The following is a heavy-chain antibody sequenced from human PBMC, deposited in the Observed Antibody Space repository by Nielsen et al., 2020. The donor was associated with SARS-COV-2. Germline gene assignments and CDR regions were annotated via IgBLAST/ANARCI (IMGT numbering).Heavy chain of an antibody. CDR1: GFTFSSYW. D-gene: IGHD5-18*01. V-gene: IGHV3-7*01. CDR2: IKQDGSEK. Sequence: GESLKISCAASGFTFSSYWMSWVRQAPGKGLEWVANIKQDGSEKYYVDSVKGRFTISRDNAKNSLYLQMNSLRAEDTAVYYCARGIQRRYGDVWGQGTTVTVSS. CDR3: ARGIQRRYGDV. J-gene: IGHJ6*02.